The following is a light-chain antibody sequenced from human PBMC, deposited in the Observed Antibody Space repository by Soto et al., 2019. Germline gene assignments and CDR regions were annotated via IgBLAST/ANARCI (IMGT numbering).Light chain of an antibody. J-gene: IGLJ2*01. CDR2: GSD. V-gene: IGLV1-44*01. CDR3: AAWDDSLDGPI. CDR1: TSNIGTYT. Sequence: QSVLSKPPSTSGTPGQRVTISCSGGTSNIGTYTVSWYQQFPETAPRLLIYGSDRRPSGVPDRFSGSKSGTSASLSIGGLHSEDEAHYYCAAWDDSLDGPIFGGGTKLTVL.